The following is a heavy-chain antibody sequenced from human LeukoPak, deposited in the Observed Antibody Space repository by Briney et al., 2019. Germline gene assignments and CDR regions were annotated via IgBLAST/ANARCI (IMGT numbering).Heavy chain of an antibody. V-gene: IGHV3-48*01. CDR3: AKDIVYYYDSSEGY. CDR2: ISGSSGII. Sequence: GGSLRLSCAASGFTFNTYTMNWVRQAPGKGLEWVSYISGSSGIIDYADSVRGRFTISRDNAKNSLYLQMNSLRAEDTAVYYCAKDIVYYYDSSEGYWGQGTLVTVSS. D-gene: IGHD3-22*01. CDR1: GFTFNTYT. J-gene: IGHJ4*02.